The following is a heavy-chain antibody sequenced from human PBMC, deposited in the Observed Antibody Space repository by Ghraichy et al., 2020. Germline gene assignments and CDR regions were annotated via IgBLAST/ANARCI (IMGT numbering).Heavy chain of an antibody. V-gene: IGHV3-15*01. CDR1: GFTFSNAW. J-gene: IGHJ6*03. D-gene: IGHD3-10*01. CDR2: IKSKTDGGTT. CDR3: TNCYGSGTYYYYYMDV. Sequence: GGSLRLSCAASGFTFSNAWMSWVRQAPGKGLEWVGRIKSKTDGGTTDYAAPVKGRFTISRDDSKNTLYLQMNSLKTEDTAVYYCTNCYGSGTYYYYYMDVWGKGTTVTVSS.